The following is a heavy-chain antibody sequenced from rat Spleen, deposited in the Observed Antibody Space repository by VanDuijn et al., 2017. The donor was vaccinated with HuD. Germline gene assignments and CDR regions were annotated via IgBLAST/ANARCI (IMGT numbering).Heavy chain of an antibody. CDR2: ISYEGSGT. Sequence: EVQLVESGGGLVQPGRSLKLSCAVSGFTFSDYYMAWVRQAPKKGLEWVASISYEGSGTYYGDSVKGRFTISRDNAKSTLYLQMDSLRSEDTATYYCTRDRYGGSAYNWFAYWGQGTLVTVSS. CDR1: GFTFSDYY. J-gene: IGHJ3*01. CDR3: TRDRYGGSAYNWFAY. D-gene: IGHD1-11*01. V-gene: IGHV5-22*01.